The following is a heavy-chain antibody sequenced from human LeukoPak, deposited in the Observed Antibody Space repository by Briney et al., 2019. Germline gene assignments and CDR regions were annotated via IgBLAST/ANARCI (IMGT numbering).Heavy chain of an antibody. D-gene: IGHD3-22*01. CDR3: ARAPVNYYDSSGYYWFDP. CDR2: IYYSGST. J-gene: IGHJ5*02. Sequence: SETLSPTCTVSGGSISSYYWSWIRQPPGKGLEWIGYIYYSGSTNYNPSLKSRVTISVDTSKNQFSLKLSSVTAADTAVYYCARAPVNYYDSSGYYWFDPWGQGILVTVSS. V-gene: IGHV4-59*01. CDR1: GGSISSYY.